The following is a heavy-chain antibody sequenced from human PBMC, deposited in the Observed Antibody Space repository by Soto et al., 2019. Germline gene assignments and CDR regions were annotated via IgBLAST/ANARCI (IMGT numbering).Heavy chain of an antibody. CDR2: ISYDGSNK. CDR1: GFTFSSYA. CDR3: GRDLGSLYYYYYGMDV. Sequence: GGSLRLSCAASGFTFSSYAMHWVRQAPRKGLEWVAVISYDGSNKYYADSGKGRFTISRDNSKNTLYLQMNSLRAEDTAVYYCGRDLGSLYYYYYGMDVWGQGTTVTVSS. V-gene: IGHV3-30-3*01. D-gene: IGHD2-15*01. J-gene: IGHJ6*02.